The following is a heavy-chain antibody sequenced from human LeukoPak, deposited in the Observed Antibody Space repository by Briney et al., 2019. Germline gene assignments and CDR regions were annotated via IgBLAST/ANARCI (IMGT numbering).Heavy chain of an antibody. CDR3: AKDVGKWESLHFFDY. V-gene: IGHV3-23*01. CDR2: ISGSGAST. CDR1: GFTLSTNA. Sequence: GGSLRLSCLTSGFTLSTNAMSWVRQAPGKGLEWISGISGSGASTYYADSVKGRFTISRDDSRNTLYLQMNSLRGDDTAVYYCAKDVGKWESLHFFDYWGQGTLVTVPS. J-gene: IGHJ4*02. D-gene: IGHD1-26*01.